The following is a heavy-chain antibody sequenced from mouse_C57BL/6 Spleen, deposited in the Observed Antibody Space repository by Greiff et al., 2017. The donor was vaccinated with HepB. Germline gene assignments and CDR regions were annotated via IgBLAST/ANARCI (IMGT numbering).Heavy chain of an antibody. CDR3: ASHGAMDY. Sequence: QVQLQQPGAELVMPGASVKLSCKASGYTFTSYWMHWVKQRPGQGLEWIGEIDPSDSYTNYNQKFKGKSTLTVDKSSSTAYMQLSSLTSEYSAVYYCASHGAMDYWGQGTSVTVSS. CDR1: GYTFTSYW. J-gene: IGHJ4*01. CDR2: IDPSDSYT. V-gene: IGHV1-69*01.